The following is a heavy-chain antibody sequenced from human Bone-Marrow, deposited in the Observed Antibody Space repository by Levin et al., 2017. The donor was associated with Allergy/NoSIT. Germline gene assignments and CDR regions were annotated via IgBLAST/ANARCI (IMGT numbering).Heavy chain of an antibody. CDR2: ISSSSSYI. CDR3: ARDYYDSSGYYSGFQH. Sequence: KSGGSLRLSCAASGFTFSSYSMNWVRQAPGKGLEWVSSISSSSSYIYYADSVKGRFTISRDNAKNSLYLQMNSLRAEDTAVYYCARDYYDSSGYYSGFQHWGQGTLVTVSS. V-gene: IGHV3-21*01. CDR1: GFTFSSYS. J-gene: IGHJ1*01. D-gene: IGHD3-22*01.